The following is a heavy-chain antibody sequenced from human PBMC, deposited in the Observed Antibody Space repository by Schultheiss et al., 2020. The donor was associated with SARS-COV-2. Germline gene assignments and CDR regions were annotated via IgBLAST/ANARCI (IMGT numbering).Heavy chain of an antibody. CDR3: ARGGNGYNYRGLEY. J-gene: IGHJ4*02. D-gene: IGHD5-24*01. V-gene: IGHV3-53*04. Sequence: GESLKISCVASGLTFNNYAMSWVRQAPGKGLEWVSVIYSGGSTYYADSVKGRFTISRQNSKNTLYLQMNSLRPEDTAVYYCARGGNGYNYRGLEYWGQGTLVTVSS. CDR2: IYSGGST. CDR1: GLTFNNYA.